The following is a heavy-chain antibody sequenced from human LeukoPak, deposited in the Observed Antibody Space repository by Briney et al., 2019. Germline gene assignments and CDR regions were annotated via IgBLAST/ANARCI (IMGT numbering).Heavy chain of an antibody. Sequence: KPSETLSLTCAVYGASLNGHYWSWIRQPPGKGLEWIGEGSDVGGTKYNPSLKSRVTISADTSKNQFSLKLSSVTAADTAVYYCASTNYYYYYYMDVWGKGTTVTVSS. CDR3: ASTNYYYYYYMDV. V-gene: IGHV4-34*01. J-gene: IGHJ6*03. D-gene: IGHD3-3*01. CDR2: GSDVGGT. CDR1: GASLNGHY.